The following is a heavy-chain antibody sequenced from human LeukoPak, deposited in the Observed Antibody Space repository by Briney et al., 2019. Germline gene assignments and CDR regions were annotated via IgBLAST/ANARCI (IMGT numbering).Heavy chain of an antibody. Sequence: GGSLRLSCATSRFTFKRYHMGWVRQAPGKGLDWVSSKDGGGTNTYYADSVKGRFTISRDNSKNTLYLHMNSLRAEDTAIYYCGKDWSEVEPADWFDTRGQGTLVTVSS. CDR2: KDGGGTNT. CDR3: GKDWSEVEPADWFDT. J-gene: IGHJ5*02. V-gene: IGHV3-23*01. CDR1: RFTFKRYH. D-gene: IGHD2-21*02.